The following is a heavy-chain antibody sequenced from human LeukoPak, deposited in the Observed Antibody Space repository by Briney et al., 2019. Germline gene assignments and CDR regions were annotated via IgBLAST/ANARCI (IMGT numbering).Heavy chain of an antibody. CDR1: GGSFSGYY. Sequence: SETLSLTCAVYGGSFSGYYWSWIRQPLGKGLEWVGEINHSGSTNYNPSLKSRVTISVDTSKNQFSLKLSSVTAADTAVYYCARGYTIFGVVIRYYYYMDVWGKGTTVTVSS. CDR2: INHSGST. D-gene: IGHD3-3*01. CDR3: ARGYTIFGVVIRYYYYMDV. J-gene: IGHJ6*03. V-gene: IGHV4-34*01.